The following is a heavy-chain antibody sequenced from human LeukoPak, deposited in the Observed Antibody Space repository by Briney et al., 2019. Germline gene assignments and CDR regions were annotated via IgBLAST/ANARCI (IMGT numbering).Heavy chain of an antibody. CDR3: ARDGIQLWFDY. J-gene: IGHJ4*02. CDR2: ISGSGGST. CDR1: GFTFSSYA. Sequence: PGGSLRLSCAASGFTFSSYAMSWVRQAPGKGLEWVSAISGSGGSTYYADSVKGRFTISRDNAKNSLYLQMNSLRAEDTAVYYCARDGIQLWFDYWGQGTLVTVSS. V-gene: IGHV3-23*01. D-gene: IGHD5-18*01.